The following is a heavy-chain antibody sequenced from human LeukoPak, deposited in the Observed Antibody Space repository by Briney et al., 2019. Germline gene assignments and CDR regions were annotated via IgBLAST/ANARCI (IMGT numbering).Heavy chain of an antibody. CDR3: AFSPYDSSFDY. D-gene: IGHD3-3*01. Sequence: KPSETLSLTCTVSGGSISSCSYYWGWIRQPPGKGLEWIGSIYYSGSTYYNPSLKSRVTISVDTSKNQFSLKLSSVTAADTAVYYCAFSPYDSSFDYWGQGTLVTVSS. J-gene: IGHJ4*02. CDR2: IYYSGST. V-gene: IGHV4-39*01. CDR1: GGSISSCSYY.